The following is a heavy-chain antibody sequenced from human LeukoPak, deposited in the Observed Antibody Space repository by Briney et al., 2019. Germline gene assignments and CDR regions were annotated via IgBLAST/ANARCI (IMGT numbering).Heavy chain of an antibody. Sequence: ASVKVSCKASGYTFTSYYMHWVRQAPGKGLEWMGGFDPEDGETIYAQKFQGRVAMTEDTSTDTAYMELSSLRSEDTAVYYCATKSPYGAFDIWGQGTMVTVSS. CDR2: FDPEDGET. CDR1: GYTFTSYY. D-gene: IGHD3-10*01. V-gene: IGHV1-24*01. J-gene: IGHJ3*02. CDR3: ATKSPYGAFDI.